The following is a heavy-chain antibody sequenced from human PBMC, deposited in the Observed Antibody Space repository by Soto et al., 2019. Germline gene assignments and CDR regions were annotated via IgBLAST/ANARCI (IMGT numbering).Heavy chain of an antibody. J-gene: IGHJ5*02. CDR2: IYHSGST. CDR1: GGSISSSNW. CDR3: ARHGDIVVVPAAIRWFDP. Sequence: ATLSLTCAVSGGSISSSNWWSCVRQPPGKGLEWIGEIYHSGSTNYNPSLKSRVTISVDKSKNQFSLKLSSVTAADAAVYYCARHGDIVVVPAAIRWFDPWGQGTLVTVSS. V-gene: IGHV4-4*02. D-gene: IGHD2-2*02.